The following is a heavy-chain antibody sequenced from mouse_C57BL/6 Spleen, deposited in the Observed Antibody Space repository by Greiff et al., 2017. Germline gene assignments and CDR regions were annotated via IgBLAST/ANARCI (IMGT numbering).Heavy chain of an antibody. J-gene: IGHJ1*03. CDR3: ARLVHWYFDV. CDR1: GYTFTSYW. V-gene: IGHV1-59*01. CDR2: IDPSDSYT. Sequence: QVQLKQPGAELVRPGTSVKLSCKASGYTFTSYWMHWVKQRPGQGLEWIGVIDPSDSYTNYNQKFKGKATLTVDTSSSTAYMQLSSLTSEDSAVYYCARLVHWYFDVWGTGTTVTVSS.